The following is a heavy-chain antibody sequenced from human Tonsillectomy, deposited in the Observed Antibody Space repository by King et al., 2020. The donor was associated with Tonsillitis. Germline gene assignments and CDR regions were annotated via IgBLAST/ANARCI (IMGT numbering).Heavy chain of an antibody. J-gene: IGHJ4*02. CDR2: IYYTGST. D-gene: IGHD3-22*01. CDR3: ARDTYYYDSTGYYPTYFDY. CDR1: GDSISSYY. Sequence: VQLQESGAGLVKPSETLSLTCTVSGDSISSYYWSWIRQPPGKGLEWIGYIYYTGSTNYNPSLKSRVTISVDTSKNQFSLKLSSVTAADTAVYYCARDTYYYDSTGYYPTYFDYWGQGTLVTVSS. V-gene: IGHV4-59*01.